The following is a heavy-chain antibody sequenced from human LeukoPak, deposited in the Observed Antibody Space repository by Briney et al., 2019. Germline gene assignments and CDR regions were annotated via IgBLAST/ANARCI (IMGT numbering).Heavy chain of an antibody. D-gene: IGHD1-1*01. CDR1: GFTFSSYE. Sequence: GGSLRLSCAASGFTFSSYEMNWVRQAPGEGLEWVSYISSSGSTIYYADSVKGRFTISRDNAKNSLYLQMNSLRAEDTAVYYCASATTPYPPIWGRGTLVTVSS. V-gene: IGHV3-48*03. CDR2: ISSSGSTI. CDR3: ASATTPYPPI. J-gene: IGHJ4*02.